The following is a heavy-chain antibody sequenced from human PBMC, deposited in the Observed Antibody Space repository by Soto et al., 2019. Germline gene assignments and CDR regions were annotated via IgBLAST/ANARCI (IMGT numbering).Heavy chain of an antibody. V-gene: IGHV1-18*01. Sequence: ASVKVSCTASGYTFTSYGISWVRLAPGQGLEWMGWISAYNGNTNYAQKLQGRVTMTTDTSTSTAYMELRSLRSDDTAVYYCARAGIAAAGSWFWDYYYGMDVWGQGTTVTVSS. CDR3: ARAGIAAAGSWFWDYYYGMDV. CDR1: GYTFTSYG. CDR2: ISAYNGNT. J-gene: IGHJ6*02. D-gene: IGHD6-13*01.